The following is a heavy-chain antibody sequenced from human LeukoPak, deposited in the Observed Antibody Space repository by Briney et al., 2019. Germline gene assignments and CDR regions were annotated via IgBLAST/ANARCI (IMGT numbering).Heavy chain of an antibody. J-gene: IGHJ4*02. D-gene: IGHD6-19*01. V-gene: IGHV3-7*01. CDR1: GFAFSSCW. CDR3: ARAHGQWLVLYYFDY. Sequence: GGSLRLSCAASGFAFSSCWMSWVRQAPGKGLEWVANIKQDGSEKYYVDSVKGRFTISRDNAKNSLYLQMNSLRAEDTAVYYCARAHGQWLVLYYFDYWGQGTLVTVSS. CDR2: IKQDGSEK.